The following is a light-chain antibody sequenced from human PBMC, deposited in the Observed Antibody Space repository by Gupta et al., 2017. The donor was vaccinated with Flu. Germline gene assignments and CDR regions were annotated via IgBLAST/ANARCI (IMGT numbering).Light chain of an antibody. J-gene: IGKJ2*01. CDR2: KAS. Sequence: GDRVTITCRASQSIRNWWAWYQQKPGKAPNLLIYKASSLESGVPSRFSGSGSGTEFTLTISSLQPEDSATYYCQQYDTYLGTFGQGTKLEIK. CDR3: QQYDTYLGT. V-gene: IGKV1-5*03. CDR1: QSIRNW.